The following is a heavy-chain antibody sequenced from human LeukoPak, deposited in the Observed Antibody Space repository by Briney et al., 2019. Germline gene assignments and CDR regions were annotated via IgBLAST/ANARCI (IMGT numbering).Heavy chain of an antibody. CDR1: GYTFTSYD. Sequence: ASVKVSCKASGYTFTSYDINWVRQATGQGLGWMGWMNPNSGNTGYAQKFQGRVTITRNTSISTAYMELSSLRSEDTAVYYCARADYYDSSGYYSGDYFDYWGQGTLVTVSS. D-gene: IGHD3-22*01. V-gene: IGHV1-8*03. CDR2: MNPNSGNT. J-gene: IGHJ4*02. CDR3: ARADYYDSSGYYSGDYFDY.